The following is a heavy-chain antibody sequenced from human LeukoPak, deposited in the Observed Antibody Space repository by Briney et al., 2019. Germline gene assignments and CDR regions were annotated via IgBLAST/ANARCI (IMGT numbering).Heavy chain of an antibody. V-gene: IGHV3-30*19. J-gene: IGHJ3*02. CDR3: AKATGATVYNAFDI. Sequence: GGSLRLSCAASGFAFSSYGIHWVRQVPGKGLEWVSFISYDGTNKYYTDSVKGRFTISRDNAKNTLYLQMNSLRAEDTAVYYCAKATGATVYNAFDIRGQGTMVTVSS. D-gene: IGHD1-26*01. CDR1: GFAFSSYG. CDR2: ISYDGTNK.